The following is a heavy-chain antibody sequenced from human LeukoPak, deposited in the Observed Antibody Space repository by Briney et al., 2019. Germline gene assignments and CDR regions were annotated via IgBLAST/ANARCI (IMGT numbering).Heavy chain of an antibody. D-gene: IGHD6-19*01. V-gene: IGHV1-24*01. CDR3: ATDNDSSGWYFPAN. CDR1: GYTLTELS. CDR2: FDPEDGET. Sequence: ASVKVSCKVSGYTLTELSMHWVRQALGKGLEWMGGFDPEDGETIYAQKFQGRVTMTEDTSTDTAYMELSSLRSEDTAVYYCATDNDSSGWYFPANWGQGTLVTVSS. J-gene: IGHJ4*02.